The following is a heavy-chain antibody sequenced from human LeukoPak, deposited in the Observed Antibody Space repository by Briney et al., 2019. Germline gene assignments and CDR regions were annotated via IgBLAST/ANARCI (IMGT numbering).Heavy chain of an antibody. J-gene: IGHJ3*02. CDR2: INWNGGST. CDR3: ALDLGLGAFDI. CDR1: GFTFDDYG. D-gene: IGHD3/OR15-3a*01. V-gene: IGHV3-20*01. Sequence: GGSLRLSCAASGFTFDDYGMSWVRQAPGKGLEWVSGINWNGGSTGYADSEKGRFTISRDNAKNSLYLQMNSLRAEDTALYHCALDLGLGAFDIWGQGTMVTVSS.